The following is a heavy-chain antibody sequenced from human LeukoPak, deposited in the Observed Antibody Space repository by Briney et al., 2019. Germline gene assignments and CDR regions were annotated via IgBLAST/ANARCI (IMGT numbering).Heavy chain of an antibody. CDR2: MNPNSGNT. V-gene: IGHV1-8*03. D-gene: IGHD6-13*01. J-gene: IGHJ6*03. CDR3: ARGVIAAAGDYYYYMDV. Sequence: ASVKVSCKASGYTFTSYDINWVRQATGQGLEWMGWMNPNSGNTGYAQKFQGRVTITRNTSISTAYMELSSLRSEDTAVYYCARGVIAAAGDYYYYMDVWGKGTTVTVSS. CDR1: GYTFTSYD.